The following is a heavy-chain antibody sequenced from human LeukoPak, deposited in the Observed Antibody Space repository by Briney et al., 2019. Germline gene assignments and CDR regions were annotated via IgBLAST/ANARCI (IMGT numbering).Heavy chain of an antibody. CDR3: TTVMSRGELTDY. D-gene: IGHD3-10*01. CDR1: GFTFSSYS. J-gene: IGHJ4*02. V-gene: IGHV3-15*01. CDR2: IKCKTDGGTT. Sequence: GGSLRLSCAASGFTFSSYSMNWVRQAPGKGLEWVGRIKCKTDGGTTDYAAPVKGRFTISRDDSKNTLYLQMNSLKTEDTAVYYCTTVMSRGELTDYWGQGTLVTVSS.